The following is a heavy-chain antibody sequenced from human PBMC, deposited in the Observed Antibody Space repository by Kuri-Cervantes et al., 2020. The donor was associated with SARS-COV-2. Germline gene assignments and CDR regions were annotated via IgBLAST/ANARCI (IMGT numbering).Heavy chain of an antibody. CDR2: ISYDGSNK. J-gene: IGHJ6*03. CDR3: ASGRREIVVVPTDMGMDV. D-gene: IGHD2-2*01. Sequence: GESLKISCAASGFTFSSYAMHWVRQAPGKGLEWVAVISYDGSNKYYADSVKGRFTISRDNSKNTLYLQMNSLRAEDTAVYYCASGRREIVVVPTDMGMDVWGKGTTVTVSS. V-gene: IGHV3-30-3*01. CDR1: GFTFSSYA.